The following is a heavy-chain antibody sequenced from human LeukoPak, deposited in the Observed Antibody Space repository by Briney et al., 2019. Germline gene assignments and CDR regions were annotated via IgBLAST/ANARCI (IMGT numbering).Heavy chain of an antibody. CDR2: ISWNSGSI. V-gene: IGHV3-9*03. Sequence: GGSLRLSFAASGFTFDDYAMHWVRQAPGKGLEWVSGISWNSGSIGYADSVKGRSTISRDNAKNSLYLQMNSLRAEDMALYYCAKGTTAGIDAFDIWGQGTMVTVSS. J-gene: IGHJ3*02. D-gene: IGHD1-7*01. CDR3: AKGTTAGIDAFDI. CDR1: GFTFDDYA.